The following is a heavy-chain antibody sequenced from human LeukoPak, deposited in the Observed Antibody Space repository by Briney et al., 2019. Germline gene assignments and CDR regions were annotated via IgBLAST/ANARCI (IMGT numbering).Heavy chain of an antibody. Sequence: QSGGSLRLSCAASGFTVSSNYMSWVRQAPGKGLEWVSVIYSGGSTYYADSVKGRFTISRDNAKNSLYLQMNSLRAEDTAVYYCARGGGERGYYFDYWGQGTLVTVSS. V-gene: IGHV3-66*01. D-gene: IGHD3-16*01. CDR2: IYSGGST. CDR1: GFTVSSNY. J-gene: IGHJ4*02. CDR3: ARGGGERGYYFDY.